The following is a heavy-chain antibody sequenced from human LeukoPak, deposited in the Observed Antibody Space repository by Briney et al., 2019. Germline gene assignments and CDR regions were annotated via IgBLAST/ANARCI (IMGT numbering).Heavy chain of an antibody. D-gene: IGHD3-10*01. J-gene: IGHJ4*02. CDR1: GFTFTNAW. V-gene: IGHV4-34*01. CDR3: ARNPITMVRGVIYFDY. CDR2: INHSGST. Sequence: GSLRLSCAASGFTFTNAWMSWVRQPPGKGLEWIGEINHSGSTNYNPSLKSRVTISVDTSKNQFSLKLSSVTAADTAVYYCARNPITMVRGVIYFDYWGQGTLVTVSS.